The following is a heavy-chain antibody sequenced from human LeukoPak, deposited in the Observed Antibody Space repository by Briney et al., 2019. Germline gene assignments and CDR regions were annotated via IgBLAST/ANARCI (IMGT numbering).Heavy chain of an antibody. Sequence: PSETLSLTCTVSGGSISSGGYYWSWIRQPPGKGLEWIGYIYHSGSTYYNPSLKSRVTISVDRSKNQFSLKLSSVTAADTAVYYCARGIEHDSSGYYPLLRVSSGYYMDVWGKGTTVTVSS. CDR1: GGSISSGGYY. D-gene: IGHD3-22*01. CDR2: IYHSGST. V-gene: IGHV4-30-2*01. J-gene: IGHJ6*03. CDR3: ARGIEHDSSGYYPLLRVSSGYYMDV.